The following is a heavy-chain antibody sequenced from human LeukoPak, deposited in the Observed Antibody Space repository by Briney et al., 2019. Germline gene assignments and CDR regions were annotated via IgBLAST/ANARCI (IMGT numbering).Heavy chain of an antibody. V-gene: IGHV3-21*01. CDR1: GFTFSSCT. CDR2: ISSSSNYI. Sequence: GGSLRLSCAASGFTFSSCTMNWVRQAPGKGLEWVSSISSSSNYIYYADSVKGRFTISRDNAKNTVSLQMNSLRAEDTGVYYCARAPSEIGGYYPEYFRHWGQGTLVTVSS. CDR3: ARAPSEIGGYYPEYFRH. J-gene: IGHJ1*01. D-gene: IGHD3-22*01.